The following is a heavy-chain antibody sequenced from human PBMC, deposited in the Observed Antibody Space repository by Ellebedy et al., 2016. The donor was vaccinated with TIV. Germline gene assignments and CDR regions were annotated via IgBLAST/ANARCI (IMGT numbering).Heavy chain of an antibody. CDR2: IDRDGTT. Sequence: SGPTLVKPTQTLTLTCNFSGFSLSTVGMRISWIRQAPGKALEWLARIDRDGTTKYHSSLKTRLTISKDTSVNQVVLRMTNMDPVDTATYFCARGYSGNYYGADYWGQGILVTVSS. J-gene: IGHJ4*02. D-gene: IGHD1-26*01. CDR1: GFSLSTVGMR. V-gene: IGHV2-70*04. CDR3: ARGYSGNYYGADY.